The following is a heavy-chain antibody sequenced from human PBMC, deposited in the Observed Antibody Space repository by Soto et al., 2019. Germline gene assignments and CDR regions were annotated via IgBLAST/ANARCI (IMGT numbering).Heavy chain of an antibody. CDR2: IYWDDDK. Sequence: SGPTLVNPTQTLTLTCTFSGFSLSTSGVGVGWIRQPPGKALEWLALIYWDDDKRYSPSLKSRLTITKDTSKNQVVLTMTNMDPVDTATYYCAHRKGNYALTDDAFDIWGQGTMVTVSS. D-gene: IGHD1-7*01. CDR3: AHRKGNYALTDDAFDI. V-gene: IGHV2-5*02. J-gene: IGHJ3*02. CDR1: GFSLSTSGVG.